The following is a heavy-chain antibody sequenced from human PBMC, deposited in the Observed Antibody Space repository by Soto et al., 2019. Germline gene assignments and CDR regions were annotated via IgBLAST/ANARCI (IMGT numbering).Heavy chain of an antibody. V-gene: IGHV4-31*03. D-gene: IGHD6-13*01. J-gene: IGHJ4*02. CDR3: ARRSRSLSSWFIDF. CDR1: GGSISSGGYY. Sequence: PSETLSLTCTVSGGSISSGGYYWSWIRQHPGKGLEWIGYIYYSGSTYYNPSLKNRVTISVDTSKNQLSLKLRSVTAADTAVYYCARRSRSLSSWFIDFWGRGTLVTVSS. CDR2: IYYSGST.